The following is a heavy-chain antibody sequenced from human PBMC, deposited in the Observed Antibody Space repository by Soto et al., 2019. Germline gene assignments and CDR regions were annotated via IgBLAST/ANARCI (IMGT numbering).Heavy chain of an antibody. Sequence: HGESLKISCKGSGYNFANFWIGWVRQMPGKGLEWMGMIFPGDSDTKNSPSLEGQITMSVDKSDSSAYLQWRSLKASDTAIYYCAAGYSTGLDAFDIWGHGTMVTVSS. V-gene: IGHV5-51*01. D-gene: IGHD2-8*02. CDR1: GYNFANFW. CDR2: IFPGDSDT. CDR3: AAGYSTGLDAFDI. J-gene: IGHJ3*02.